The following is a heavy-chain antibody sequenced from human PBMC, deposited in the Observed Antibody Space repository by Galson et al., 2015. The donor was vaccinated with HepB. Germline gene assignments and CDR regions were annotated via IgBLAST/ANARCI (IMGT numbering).Heavy chain of an antibody. V-gene: IGHV1-2*02. Sequence: SVKVSCKASGYTFTGYYMHWVRQAPGQGLEWMGWINPNSGGTNYAQKFQGRVTMTRDTSISTAYMELSRLRSDDTAVYYCAIRYYDILTGYAYFAYWGQGTLVTVSS. J-gene: IGHJ4*02. CDR3: AIRYYDILTGYAYFAY. CDR2: INPNSGGT. D-gene: IGHD3-9*01. CDR1: GYTFTGYY.